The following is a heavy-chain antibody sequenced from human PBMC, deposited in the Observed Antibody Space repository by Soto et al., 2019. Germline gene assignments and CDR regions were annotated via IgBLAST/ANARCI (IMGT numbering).Heavy chain of an antibody. V-gene: IGHV1-3*01. Sequence: ASVKVSCKASGYTFTSYAMHWVRQAPGQRLEWMGWINAGNGNTKYSQKFQGRVTITRDTSASTAYMELSSLRSEDTAVYYCARDGGGFYYYYYGMDVWGQGTTVTVSS. CDR3: ARDGGGFYYYYYGMDV. CDR2: INAGNGNT. J-gene: IGHJ6*02. D-gene: IGHD3-10*01. CDR1: GYTFTSYA.